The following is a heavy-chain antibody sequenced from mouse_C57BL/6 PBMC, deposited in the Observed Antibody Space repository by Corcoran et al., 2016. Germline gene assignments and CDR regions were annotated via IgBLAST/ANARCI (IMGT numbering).Heavy chain of an antibody. D-gene: IGHD1-1*01. J-gene: IGHJ3*01. V-gene: IGHV4-1*01. Sequence: EVKLLQSGGGLVQPGGSLKLSCAASGIDFSRYWMSWVRRAPGKGLEWIGEINPDSSTINYAPSLKDKFIISRDNAKNTLYLQMSKVGSEDTALDYCARQGYYGLFAYWGQGTLVTVSA. CDR1: GIDFSRYW. CDR3: ARQGYYGLFAY. CDR2: INPDSSTI.